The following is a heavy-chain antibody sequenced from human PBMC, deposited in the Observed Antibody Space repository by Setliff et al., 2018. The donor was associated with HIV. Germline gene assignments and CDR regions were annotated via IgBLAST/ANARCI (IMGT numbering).Heavy chain of an antibody. D-gene: IGHD3-22*01. V-gene: IGHV4-31*03. CDR1: GGSITSGGDS. Sequence: SETLSLTCTVSGGSITSGGDSWSWIRQHPGKGLKWIGYISYSGITYYDPSLKSRLTMSVDTSNNQFSLKLSSATAADPAVYYCARVLGVRRDYYDSSAPHRAAFDIWGQGTMVTVSS. J-gene: IGHJ3*02. CDR2: ISYSGIT. CDR3: ARVLGVRRDYYDSSAPHRAAFDI.